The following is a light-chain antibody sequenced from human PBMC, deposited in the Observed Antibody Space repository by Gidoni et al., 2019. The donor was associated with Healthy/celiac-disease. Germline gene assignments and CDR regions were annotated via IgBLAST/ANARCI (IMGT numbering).Light chain of an antibody. CDR3: NSRDSSSNHLV. Sequence: SSELTHVPAVSVALGQSVRITCQGDSLRRYYASLYQQKPGQAPVLVIYGQNNRPSGIPDRFSGCSSGNTASLTITRAQAEDEADYYCNSRDSSSNHLVFGGGTKLTVL. CDR2: GQN. J-gene: IGLJ2*01. CDR1: SLRRYY. V-gene: IGLV3-19*01.